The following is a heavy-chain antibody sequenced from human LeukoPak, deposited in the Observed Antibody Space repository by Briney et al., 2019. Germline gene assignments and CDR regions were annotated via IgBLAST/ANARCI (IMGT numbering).Heavy chain of an antibody. D-gene: IGHD1-26*01. CDR3: TRESGAFSPFGF. Sequence: SETLSLTCTVSGGSVSSTNDYWSWIRQPPGKGLEWVGFFSYNVHSDYNPSLKSRVTISVDTSKNQFSLRLSSVTAADTAIYYCTRESGAFSPFGFWGQGTLVTVSS. V-gene: IGHV4-61*01. J-gene: IGHJ4*02. CDR2: FSYNVHS. CDR1: GGSVSSTNDY.